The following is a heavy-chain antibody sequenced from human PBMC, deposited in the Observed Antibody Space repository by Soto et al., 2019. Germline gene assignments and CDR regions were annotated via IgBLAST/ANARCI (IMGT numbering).Heavy chain of an antibody. CDR3: ARAQLPYYYGSGSYYPGFDP. D-gene: IGHD3-10*01. Sequence: GGSLRLSCAASGFTFSGYSMNWVRQAPGKGLEWVSYISSSSSTIYYADSVKGRFTISRDNAKNSLYLQMNSLRVEDTAVYYCARAQLPYYYGSGSYYPGFDPWGQGTLVTVSS. J-gene: IGHJ5*02. CDR2: ISSSSSTI. V-gene: IGHV3-48*01. CDR1: GFTFSGYS.